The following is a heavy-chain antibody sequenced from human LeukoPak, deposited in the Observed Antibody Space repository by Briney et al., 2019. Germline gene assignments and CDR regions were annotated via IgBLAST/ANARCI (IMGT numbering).Heavy chain of an antibody. CDR3: ARSRAHYDYVWGSSRAIDY. J-gene: IGHJ4*02. D-gene: IGHD3-16*01. CDR1: GGSFSGYY. V-gene: IGHV4-34*01. Sequence: PSETLSLTCAVYGGSFSGYYWSWIRQPPGKGLEWIGEINHSGSTNYNPSLKSRVTISVDTSKNQFSLKLSSVTAADTAVYYCARSRAHYDYVWGSSRAIDYWGQGTLVTVSS. CDR2: INHSGST.